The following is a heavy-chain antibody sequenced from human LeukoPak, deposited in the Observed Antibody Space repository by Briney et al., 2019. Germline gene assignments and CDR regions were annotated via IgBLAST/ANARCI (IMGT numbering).Heavy chain of an antibody. D-gene: IGHD5-18*01. V-gene: IGHV3-9*01. Sequence: GGSLRLSCAASGFTFDDYAMHWVRQAPGKGLEWVSGISWNSGSIGYADSVKGRFTTSRDNAKNSLYLQMNSLRAEDTALYYCAKGSRSWIQLWLFDYWGQGTLVTVSS. J-gene: IGHJ4*02. CDR2: ISWNSGSI. CDR1: GFTFDDYA. CDR3: AKGSRSWIQLWLFDY.